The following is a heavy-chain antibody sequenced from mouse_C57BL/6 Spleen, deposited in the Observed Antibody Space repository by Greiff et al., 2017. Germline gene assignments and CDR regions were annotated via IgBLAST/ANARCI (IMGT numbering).Heavy chain of an antibody. J-gene: IGHJ2*01. CDR2: IRSKSNNYAT. CDR3: VRQGYGTYYFDY. V-gene: IGHV10-1*01. Sequence: DVMLVESGGGLVQPKGSLKLSCAASGFSFNTYAMNWVRQAPGKGLEWVARIRSKSNNYATYYADSVKDRFTISRDDSESMLYLQMNNLKTEDTAMYYCVRQGYGTYYFDYWGQGTTLTVSS. CDR1: GFSFNTYA. D-gene: IGHD2-10*02.